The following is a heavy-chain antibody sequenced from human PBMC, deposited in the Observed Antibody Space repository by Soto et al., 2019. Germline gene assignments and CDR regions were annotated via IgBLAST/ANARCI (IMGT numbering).Heavy chain of an antibody. CDR2: ISAYNGNT. CDR1: GYTFTSYG. Sequence: QVQLVQSGAEVKKPGASVKVPCKASGYTFTSYGISWVRQAPGQGLEWMGWISAYNGNTNYAQKLQGRVTMTTDTSTSTAYMELRRLRSDDTAVYYCARGDGPAIFGVVIIPADYWGQGTLVTVSS. CDR3: ARGDGPAIFGVVIIPADY. D-gene: IGHD3-3*01. J-gene: IGHJ4*02. V-gene: IGHV1-18*01.